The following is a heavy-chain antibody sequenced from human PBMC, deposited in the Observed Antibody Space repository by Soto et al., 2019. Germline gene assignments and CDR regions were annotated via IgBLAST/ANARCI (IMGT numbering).Heavy chain of an antibody. CDR3: ARGYCSSTSCYPLDY. V-gene: IGHV1-3*01. J-gene: IGHJ4*02. D-gene: IGHD2-2*01. CDR2: INAGNGNT. CDR1: GYTFASYG. Sequence: ASVKVSCKXSGYTFASYGTSWVRQAPGQRLEWMGWINAGNGNTKYSQKFQGRVTITRDTSASTAYMELSSLRSEDTAVYYCARGYCSSTSCYPLDYWGQGTLVTVSS.